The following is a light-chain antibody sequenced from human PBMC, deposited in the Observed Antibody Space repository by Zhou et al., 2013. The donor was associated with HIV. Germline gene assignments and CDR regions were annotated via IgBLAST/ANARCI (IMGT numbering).Light chain of an antibody. V-gene: IGKV2-29*03. Sequence: DIVMTQTPLSLSVTPGQPASIFCKSSQSLQHSDGKAYVYWYLQRPGQSPQLLIYEASRRFSGVPDRFSGSGSGTEFTLTISRVEAADFGTYYCMQGLHTWTFGRGTKVEIK. J-gene: IGKJ1*01. CDR1: QSLQHSDGKAY. CDR2: EAS. CDR3: MQGLHTWT.